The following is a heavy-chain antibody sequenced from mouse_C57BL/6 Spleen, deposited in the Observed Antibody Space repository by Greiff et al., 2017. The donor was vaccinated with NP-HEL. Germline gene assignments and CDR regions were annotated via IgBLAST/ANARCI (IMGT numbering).Heavy chain of an antibody. V-gene: IGHV1-59*01. J-gene: IGHJ2*01. CDR2: IDPSDSYT. CDR3: ARLRSPYFDY. CDR1: GYTFTSYW. Sequence: QVQLQQPGAELVRPGTSVKLSCKASGYTFTSYWMHWVKQRPGQGLEWIGVIDPSDSYTNYNQKFKGKATLTVDTSSSTAYMQLSSLTSEDSAVYYCARLRSPYFDYWGQGTTLTVSS.